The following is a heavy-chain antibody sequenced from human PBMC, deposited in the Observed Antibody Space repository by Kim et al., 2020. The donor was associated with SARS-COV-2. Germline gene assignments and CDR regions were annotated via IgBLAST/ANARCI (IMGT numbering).Heavy chain of an antibody. V-gene: IGHV3-74*01. D-gene: IGHD2-8*01. J-gene: IGHJ4*02. CDR1: GFTFSDSW. CDR3: ARPLSGTNCYDL. CDR2: INRDGSDT. Sequence: GGSLRLSCAASGFTFSDSWMNWVRQVPGKWLVWVSRINRDGSDTAYADSVKGRFTISRANAKSTLYLQLNRLRPEDTGLYYCARPLSGTNCYDLWGQGT.